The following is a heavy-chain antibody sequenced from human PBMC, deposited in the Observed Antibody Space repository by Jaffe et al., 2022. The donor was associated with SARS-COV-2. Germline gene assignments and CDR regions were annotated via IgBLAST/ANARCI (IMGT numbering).Heavy chain of an antibody. D-gene: IGHD3-10*01. V-gene: IGHV3-9*01. CDR1: GFTFGDYA. J-gene: IGHJ4*02. Sequence: EVQLVESGGGLVQPGRSLKLSCAASGFTFGDYAMHWVRQAPGKGLEWVSGISWDSGSIAYVDSVKGRFTISRDNAKNSQYLQMNSLRPEDTAFYYCAKGRQRFGELVPFDYWGQGTLVTVSS. CDR3: AKGRQRFGELVPFDY. CDR2: ISWDSGSI.